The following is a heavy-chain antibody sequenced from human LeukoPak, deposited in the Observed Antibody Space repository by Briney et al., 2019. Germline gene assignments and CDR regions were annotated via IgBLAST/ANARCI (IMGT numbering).Heavy chain of an antibody. V-gene: IGHV3-64*01. Sequence: GGSLRLSWAASGFTFSSYAMHWVRQAAGKGLEYDSAISSNGGSTFYASSVKGRFTISRDNSKNTLYLQMGSLRPEDMAVYYCARDPERGSGCYTRNYYYYYYMDVWGKGTTVTISS. D-gene: IGHD3-10*01. CDR3: ARDPERGSGCYTRNYYYYYYMDV. J-gene: IGHJ6*03. CDR1: GFTFSSYA. CDR2: ISSNGGST.